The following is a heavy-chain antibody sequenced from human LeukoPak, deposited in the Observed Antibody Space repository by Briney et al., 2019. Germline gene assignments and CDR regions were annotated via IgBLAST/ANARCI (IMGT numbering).Heavy chain of an antibody. J-gene: IGHJ6*03. V-gene: IGHV4-4*07. Sequence: SETLSLTCTVSGGSISSYYWSWIRQPAGKGLEWIGRIYTSGSTNYNPSLKSRVTMSVDTSKNQFSLKLNSVTAADTAVYYCARDPPQYDILTGSVSYYYYYMDVWGKGTTVTVSS. CDR3: ARDPPQYDILTGSVSYYYYYMDV. D-gene: IGHD3-9*01. CDR1: GGSISSYY. CDR2: IYTSGST.